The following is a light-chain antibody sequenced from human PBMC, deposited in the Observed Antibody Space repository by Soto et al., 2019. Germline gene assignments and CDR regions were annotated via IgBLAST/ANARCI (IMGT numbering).Light chain of an antibody. CDR1: QSVSSRF. CDR2: GAS. J-gene: IGKJ1*01. CDR3: HQYDSSLT. Sequence: EIVLTQSPGSLSLSPGERATLSCRASQSVSSRFFAWYQQQPGQAPWLLIFGASVRATGVPDRFSGSGSGTDFTLIISRLEPEDFAVYYCHQYDSSLTFGQGTKVEI. V-gene: IGKV3-20*01.